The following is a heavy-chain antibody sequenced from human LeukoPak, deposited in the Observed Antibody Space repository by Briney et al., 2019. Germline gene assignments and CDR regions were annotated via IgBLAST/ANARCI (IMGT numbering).Heavy chain of an antibody. CDR3: ARDLVAAALHNDAFDI. D-gene: IGHD6-13*01. Sequence: PSETLSLTCTVSGGSISSYYWSWIRQPPGKGLEWIGYIYYSGSTNYNPSLKSRVTISVDTSKNQFSLKLSSVTAADTAVYYCARDLVAAALHNDAFDIWGQGTMVTVSS. J-gene: IGHJ3*02. CDR2: IYYSGST. CDR1: GGSISSYY. V-gene: IGHV4-59*01.